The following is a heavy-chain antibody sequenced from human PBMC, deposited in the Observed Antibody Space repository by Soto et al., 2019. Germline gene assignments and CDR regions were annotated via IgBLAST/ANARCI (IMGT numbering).Heavy chain of an antibody. CDR1: GFTFSSYG. V-gene: IGHV3-30*18. D-gene: IGHD4-17*01. Sequence: QVQLVESGGGVVQPGRSLRLSCAASGFTFSSYGMHWVRQAPGKGLEWVAVISYDGSNKYYADSVKGRFTISRDNSKNTLYLQMNSLRAEDTAVYYCAKDRYGDYYHWGEGTLVTVSS. J-gene: IGHJ4*02. CDR2: ISYDGSNK. CDR3: AKDRYGDYYH.